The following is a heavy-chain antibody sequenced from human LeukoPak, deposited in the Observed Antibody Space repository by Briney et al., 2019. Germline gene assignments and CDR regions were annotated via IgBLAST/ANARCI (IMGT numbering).Heavy chain of an antibody. CDR1: GGSFSGFY. CDR2: INHSGST. D-gene: IGHD6-13*01. V-gene: IGHV4-34*01. J-gene: IGHJ6*03. Sequence: SETLSLTCAVYGGSFSGFYWSWIRQPPGKGLEWIGEINHSGSTNYNPSLKSRVTISVDTSKNQFSLKLSSVTAADTAVYYCASLRVGSSFGYQYYIDVWGKGTTVTVYS. CDR3: ASLRVGSSFGYQYYIDV.